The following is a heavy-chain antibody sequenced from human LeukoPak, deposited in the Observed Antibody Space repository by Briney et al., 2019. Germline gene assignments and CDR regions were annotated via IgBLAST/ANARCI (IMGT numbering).Heavy chain of an antibody. CDR1: GYSISSGHY. Sequence: SETLSLTCTVSGYSISSGHYWGWIRQPPGKGLEWIGSMYHSGSTYYNPPLKSRVTISVDTSKNQFSLKLSSVTAADTAVYYCASLTTAEAFDIWGQGTMVTVSS. V-gene: IGHV4-38-2*02. CDR2: MYHSGST. CDR3: ASLTTAEAFDI. J-gene: IGHJ3*02. D-gene: IGHD3-22*01.